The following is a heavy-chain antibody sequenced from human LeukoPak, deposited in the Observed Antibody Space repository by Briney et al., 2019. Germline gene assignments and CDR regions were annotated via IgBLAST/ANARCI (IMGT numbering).Heavy chain of an antibody. V-gene: IGHV4-34*01. J-gene: IGHJ2*01. CDR1: GGSFSGYY. CDR2: INHSGST. D-gene: IGHD2-15*01. CDR3: ARGVARHWYFDL. Sequence: PSETRPLTCAVFGGSFSGYYWSWIRQPPGKGLEWIGEINHSGSTNYNPSLKSRVTISVDTSKNQFSLKLNSVTAADTAVYYCARGVARHWYFDLWGRGTLVTVSS.